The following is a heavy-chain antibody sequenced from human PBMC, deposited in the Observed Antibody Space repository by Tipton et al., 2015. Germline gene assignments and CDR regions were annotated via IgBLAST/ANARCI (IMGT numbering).Heavy chain of an antibody. Sequence: LRLSCAASGFTFSSYGMHWVRQPPGKGPEWIGSIYYSGSTYYNPSLKSRVTISVDTSKNQFSLKLSSVTAADTAVYYCARHSDDYDILTGYYRGAPSYYYGMDVWGQGTTVTVSS. V-gene: IGHV4-39*01. CDR3: ARHSDDYDILTGYYRGAPSYYYGMDV. CDR1: GFTFSSYG. CDR2: IYYSGST. J-gene: IGHJ6*02. D-gene: IGHD3-9*01.